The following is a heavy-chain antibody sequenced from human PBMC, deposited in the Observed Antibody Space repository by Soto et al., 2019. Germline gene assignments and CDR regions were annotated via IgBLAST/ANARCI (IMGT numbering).Heavy chain of an antibody. CDR1: GYSFTSYW. CDR2: IDPSDSYT. D-gene: IGHD2-2*01. Sequence: GESLKISCKGSGYSFTSYWISWVRQMPGKGLEWMGRIDPSDSYTNYSPSFQGHVTISADTSISTAYLQWSSLKASDTAMYYCARHPSPGGYCSSTSCYGNYYYYGMDVWGQGTTVTVSS. J-gene: IGHJ6*02. V-gene: IGHV5-10-1*01. CDR3: ARHPSPGGYCSSTSCYGNYYYYGMDV.